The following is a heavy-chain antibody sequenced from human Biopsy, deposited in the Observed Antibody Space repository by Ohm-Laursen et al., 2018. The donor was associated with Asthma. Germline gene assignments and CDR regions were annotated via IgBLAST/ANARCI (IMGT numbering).Heavy chain of an antibody. D-gene: IGHD5-12*01. CDR1: GDSFSNYA. Sequence: SSVKVSCKASGDSFSNYAISWVRQAPGQGLEWMGGLNPVLGTPDHAQMFEGRVTITADESTSTAYMELSSLSSEDTAVYYCARGYSASDRIVYYYSGLEVWGQGTTVTVSS. J-gene: IGHJ6*02. CDR2: LNPVLGTP. CDR3: ARGYSASDRIVYYYSGLEV. V-gene: IGHV1-69*01.